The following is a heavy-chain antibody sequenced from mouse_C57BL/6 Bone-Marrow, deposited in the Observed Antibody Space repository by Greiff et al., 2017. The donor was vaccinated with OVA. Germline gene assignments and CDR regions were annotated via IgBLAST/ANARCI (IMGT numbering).Heavy chain of an antibody. V-gene: IGHV1-42*01. D-gene: IGHD2-2*01. Sequence: EVQLQQSGPELVKPGASVKISCKASGYSFTGYYMNWVKQSPEKSLEWIGEINPSTGGTTYNQKFKAKATLTVDKSSSTAYMQLKSLTSEDSAVYYCARRMVTTGGNYFDYWGQGTTLTVSS. CDR1: GYSFTGYY. CDR2: INPSTGGT. CDR3: ARRMVTTGGNYFDY. J-gene: IGHJ2*01.